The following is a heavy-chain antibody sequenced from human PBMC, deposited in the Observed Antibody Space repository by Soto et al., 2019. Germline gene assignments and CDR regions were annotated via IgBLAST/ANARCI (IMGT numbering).Heavy chain of an antibody. D-gene: IGHD6-13*01. Sequence: TLSLTCPVSGPSISSGCYYWSWIRQHPGKGLEWIGYIYYSGSTYYNPSLKRRVTISVATSKNQFSPKLSSVTAAGTAVYYRARVGGSFQFDYWGQGTLVTVSS. CDR2: IYYSGST. J-gene: IGHJ4*02. CDR1: GPSISSGCYY. V-gene: IGHV4-31*03. CDR3: ARVGGSFQFDY.